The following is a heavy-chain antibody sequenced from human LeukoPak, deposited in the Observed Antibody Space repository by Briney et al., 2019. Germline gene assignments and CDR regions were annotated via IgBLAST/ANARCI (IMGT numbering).Heavy chain of an antibody. CDR3: ARQGYSSGQASNWFDP. CDR1: GYSFTDYW. V-gene: IGHV5-51*01. CDR2: IYPGDSDT. D-gene: IGHD6-19*01. J-gene: IGHJ5*02. Sequence: GESLKISCKASGYSFTDYWIGWVRQMPGKGLEWMGIIYPGDSDTRYSPSFQGQVTISADKSISTAYLQWSSLKASDTAMYYCARQGYSSGQASNWFDPWGQGTLVTVSS.